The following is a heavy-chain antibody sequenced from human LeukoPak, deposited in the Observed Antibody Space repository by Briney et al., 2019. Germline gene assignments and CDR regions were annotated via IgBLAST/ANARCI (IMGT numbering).Heavy chain of an antibody. CDR1: GFTFSSYA. V-gene: IGHV3-23*01. D-gene: IGHD3-3*01. CDR3: AKDQVPTSDFWSGYYIDYYGMDV. J-gene: IGHJ6*02. CDR2: ISGSGGST. Sequence: PGGSLRLSCAASGFTFSSYAMSWVRQAPGKGLEWVSAISGSGGSTYYADSVKGRFTISRDNSKNTLYLQMNSLRAEDTAVYYCAKDQVPTSDFWSGYYIDYYGMDVWGQGTTVTVSS.